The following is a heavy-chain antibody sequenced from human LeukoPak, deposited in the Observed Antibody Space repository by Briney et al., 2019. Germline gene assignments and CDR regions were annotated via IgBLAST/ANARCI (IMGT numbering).Heavy chain of an antibody. CDR2: IIPIFGTA. V-gene: IGHV1-69*13. Sequence: GASVKVSCKASGGTFSSYAISWVRQAPGQGLEWMGGIIPIFGTANYAQKFQGRVTITADESTSTAYMELSSLRSEDTAVYYYARGYGAIPFDYSWGQGTLVTVSS. CDR3: ARGYGAIPFDYS. J-gene: IGHJ4*02. D-gene: IGHD4-17*01. CDR1: GGTFSSYA.